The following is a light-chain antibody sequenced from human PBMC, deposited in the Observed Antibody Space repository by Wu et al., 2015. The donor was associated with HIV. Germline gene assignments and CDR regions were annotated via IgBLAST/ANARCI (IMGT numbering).Light chain of an antibody. V-gene: IGKV3D-15*01. CDR2: GAS. CDR3: QQYNNWPPLT. Sequence: EIVLTQSPGTLSLSPGERATLSCRASQSVTKYLAWYQQKPGQSPRLLIYGASSRATGIPDRFSGSGSGTDFTLTISSLQSEDFAVYYCQQYNNWPPLTFGGGTKVEIK. J-gene: IGKJ4*01. CDR1: QSVTKY.